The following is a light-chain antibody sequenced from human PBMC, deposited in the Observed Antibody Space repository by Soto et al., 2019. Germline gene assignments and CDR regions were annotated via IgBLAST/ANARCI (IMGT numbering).Light chain of an antibody. V-gene: IGLV1-40*01. J-gene: IGLJ2*01. CDR1: SSNIGAGYD. CDR2: GNT. CDR3: QSYDSSLTGV. Sequence: QSVLTQPPSVSGAPGQRVTISCTGSSSNIGAGYDVHWYQQFPGTTPKFLIYGNTNRPSGVPDRFSASKSGTSASLDITGLQAEDEAEYFCQSYDSSLTGVFGGGT.